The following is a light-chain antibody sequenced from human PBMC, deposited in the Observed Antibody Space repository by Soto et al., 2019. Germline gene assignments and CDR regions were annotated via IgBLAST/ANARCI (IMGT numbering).Light chain of an antibody. V-gene: IGKV1-39*01. Sequence: DIQMTQSPSSLSASVRDRFTITCRASQSISSYLNWYQQKPGKAPKLLVYGASSLQSGVPSRVSGSGSGTDFTLTISSLQPEDFATYFCQQTYSSPQTFGQGTKVDIK. CDR1: QSISSY. J-gene: IGKJ1*01. CDR3: QQTYSSPQT. CDR2: GAS.